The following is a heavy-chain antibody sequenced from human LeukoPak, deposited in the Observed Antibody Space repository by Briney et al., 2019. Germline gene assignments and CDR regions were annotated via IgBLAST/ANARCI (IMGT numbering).Heavy chain of an antibody. CDR1: GASMRSEGSH. CDR2: IYRSRST. Sequence: PSQTLSLTCTVSGASMRSEGSHWIWIRQSPGNGLEWIGHIYRSRSTFYNPSLKSRVTIYVDTSNNQFSLRLSSVTAADTAVYYRAAIFYSNYVDYWGQGTPVTVSS. J-gene: IGHJ4*02. V-gene: IGHV4-30-2*06. D-gene: IGHD2/OR15-2a*01. CDR3: AAIFYSNYVDY.